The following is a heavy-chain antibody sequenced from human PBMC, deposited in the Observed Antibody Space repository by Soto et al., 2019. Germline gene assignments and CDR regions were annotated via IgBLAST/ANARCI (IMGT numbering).Heavy chain of an antibody. CDR2: IIVSGGSL. CDR3: AKSPRPYTSGLPDYYDL. V-gene: IGHV3-23*01. D-gene: IGHD6-19*01. J-gene: IGHJ4*02. Sequence: PGGSLRLSCAGSGFPFGDFAMIWVRQGPGKGLDWISDIIVSGGSLDYSASVKGRFTISRDNYKNTLFLQMNSXRGEDTAIYYSAKSPRPYTSGLPDYYDLWDPGTPVTVSS. CDR1: GFPFGDFA.